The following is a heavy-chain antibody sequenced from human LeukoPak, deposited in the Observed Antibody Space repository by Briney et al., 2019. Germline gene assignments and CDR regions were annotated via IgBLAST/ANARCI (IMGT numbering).Heavy chain of an antibody. J-gene: IGHJ6*03. CDR3: ARARGRGYYYYMDV. Sequence: PSQTLFLTCTVSGGSISSGGYYWSWIRQHPGKGLEWIGYIYYSGSTYYNPSLKSRVTISVDTSKNQFSLKLSSVTAADTAVYYCARARGRGYYYYMDVWGKGTTVTVSS. D-gene: IGHD3-10*01. CDR1: GGSISSGGYY. CDR2: IYYSGST. V-gene: IGHV4-31*03.